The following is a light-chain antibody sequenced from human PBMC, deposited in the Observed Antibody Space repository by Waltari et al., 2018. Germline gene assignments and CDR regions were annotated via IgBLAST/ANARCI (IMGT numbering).Light chain of an antibody. CDR3: ATWDSSLSKV. Sequence: QSVLTQPPSVSAAPGQKVTISCSGTSSKVGDHFVSWYQHLPGTAPKLLIYDNNKRPSGIPERFSGSKSGTSATLGITGLQTGDEAEYYCATWDSSLSKVFGGGTKLTVL. V-gene: IGLV1-51*01. J-gene: IGLJ2*01. CDR2: DNN. CDR1: SSKVGDHF.